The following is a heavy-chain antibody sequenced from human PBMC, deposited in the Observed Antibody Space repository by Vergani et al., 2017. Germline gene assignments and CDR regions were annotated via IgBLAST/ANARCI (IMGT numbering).Heavy chain of an antibody. J-gene: IGHJ4*02. CDR1: GGSLSGYY. V-gene: IGHV4-59*01. CDR3: ARSIVSRNPPDYFDN. CDR2: VEDSGYF. Sequence: QVQLQESGPGLVRPSETLSLTCTVSGGSLSGYYWNWIRQTPGEGLEWIGYVEDSGYFNYNPTLKTRVSISSDTSNNQFSRMLSSVTVADTAVYYCARSIVSRNPPDYFDNWGQGTLVTVSS. D-gene: IGHD1-14*01.